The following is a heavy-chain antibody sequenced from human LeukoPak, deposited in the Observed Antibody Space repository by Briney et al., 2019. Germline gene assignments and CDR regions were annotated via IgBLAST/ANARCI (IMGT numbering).Heavy chain of an antibody. CDR3: ARDQSRRSDY. Sequence: GGSLRLSCAGSGFSFSGYWMTWVRQAPGKGLEWVAIIKEDGREEYYVDSVKGRFTISRDNAKNSLYLQMNSLRVEDTAVYYCARDQSRRSDYWGQGTLVTVSS. J-gene: IGHJ4*02. V-gene: IGHV3-7*03. CDR1: GFSFSGYW. CDR2: IKEDGREE.